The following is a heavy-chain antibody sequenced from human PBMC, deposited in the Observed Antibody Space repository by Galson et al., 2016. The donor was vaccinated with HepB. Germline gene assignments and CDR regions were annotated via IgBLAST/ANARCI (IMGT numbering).Heavy chain of an antibody. CDR2: ISSSTTSI. J-gene: IGHJ4*02. CDR3: AGDRRTYSVYDFAVGDY. Sequence: SLRLSCAASGFTLSTYSMNWVCQAPGKGLEWVSYISSSTTSIYYADSVRGRFTISRDSAKNSLYLQMNSLRDEDTAVYYCAGDRRTYSVYDFAVGDYWGQGTLVTVSS. V-gene: IGHV3-48*02. CDR1: GFTLSTYS. D-gene: IGHD5/OR15-5a*01.